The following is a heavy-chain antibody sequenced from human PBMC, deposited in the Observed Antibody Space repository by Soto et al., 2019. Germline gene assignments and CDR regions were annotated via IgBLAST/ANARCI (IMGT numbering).Heavy chain of an antibody. V-gene: IGHV1-46*01. D-gene: IGHD3-9*01. CDR1: GYTFSSYY. CDR2: INPNGGRT. Sequence: QVQLVQSGAEVKKPGASVKVSCKASGYTFSSYYIHWVRQAPGQGLEWIGIINPNGGRTNYAQNFKGRLTVTTDTHTATVYMDLSALTADDTAMYYCARGLGLGDCWGQGTLVTVSS. CDR3: ARGLGLGDC. J-gene: IGHJ4*02.